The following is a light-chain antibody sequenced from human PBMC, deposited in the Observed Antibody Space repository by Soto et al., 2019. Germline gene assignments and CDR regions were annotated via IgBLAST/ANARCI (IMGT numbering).Light chain of an antibody. V-gene: IGKV3-20*01. CDR3: QHYGNSPGLFT. J-gene: IGKJ3*01. CDR2: DAS. CDR1: QSVSSTY. Sequence: EIVLTQSPGTLSLSPGERATLSCRASQSVSSTYLAWYQQKPGQAPRLLIYDASSRSTGIPDRFSGSGSGTDFTLTISRLEPEDFAVYYCQHYGNSPGLFTFGPGT.